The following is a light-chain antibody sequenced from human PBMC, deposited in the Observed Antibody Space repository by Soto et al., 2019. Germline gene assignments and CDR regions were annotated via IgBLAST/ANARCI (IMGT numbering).Light chain of an antibody. CDR1: LSISTW. Sequence: DIQLTQSPSTLSASVGDRVTITCRASLSISTWLAWYQQKPGKAPKVVIDDASVLASGVPSRFSGSGSGTEFTLALNSLQPDDFSSYYCQQYFAFSRTCGKGTKVDVK. V-gene: IGKV1-5*01. CDR3: QQYFAFSRT. J-gene: IGKJ1*01. CDR2: DAS.